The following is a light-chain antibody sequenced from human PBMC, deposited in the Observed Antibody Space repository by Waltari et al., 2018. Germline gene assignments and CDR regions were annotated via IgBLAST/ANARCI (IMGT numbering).Light chain of an antibody. V-gene: IGKV1-39*01. CDR1: QVISSY. Sequence: DIQMSQSQSSLSASVGDRVTITCRASQVISSYLNWYQQKPGKAPKLLIYYANSLASGVPSRFSGSGSGTEFTLTISSLQPEDFATYYCQQGNSNPPTFGQGTKVEIK. J-gene: IGKJ1*01. CDR2: YAN. CDR3: QQGNSNPPT.